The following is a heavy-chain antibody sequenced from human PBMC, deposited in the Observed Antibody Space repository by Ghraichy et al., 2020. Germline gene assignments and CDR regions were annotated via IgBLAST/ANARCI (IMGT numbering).Heavy chain of an antibody. CDR2: LNIDGTTV. CDR1: GFSFTNYW. V-gene: IGHV3-74*01. Sequence: GSLRLSCAASGFSFTNYWMHWVRQTPGKGLVWVSHLNIDGTTVNYADSVKGRFTISRDNAKNTMYLQMNRLTVEDTAVYYCVRSTKDGLRHFAYWGQGTLVTVSS. J-gene: IGHJ4*02. CDR3: VRSTKDGLRHFAY. D-gene: IGHD2-21*01.